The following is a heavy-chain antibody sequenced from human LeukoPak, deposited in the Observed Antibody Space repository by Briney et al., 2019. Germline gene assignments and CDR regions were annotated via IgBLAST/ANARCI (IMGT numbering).Heavy chain of an antibody. CDR2: ISSSSSYT. V-gene: IGHV3-11*06. J-gene: IGHJ4*02. CDR3: ARSYSGSYFLDY. D-gene: IGHD1-26*01. Sequence: GGSLRLSCAASGFTFSDYYMSWIRQAPGKGLEWVSYISSSSSYTNYADSVKGRFTISRDNAKNSLYLQMNSLRAEDTAVYYCARSYSGSYFLDYWGQGTLVTVSS. CDR1: GFTFSDYY.